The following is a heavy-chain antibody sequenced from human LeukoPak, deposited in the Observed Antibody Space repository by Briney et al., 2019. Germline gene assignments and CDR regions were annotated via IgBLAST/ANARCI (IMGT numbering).Heavy chain of an antibody. Sequence: RASETLSLTCAVYGGSFSGYYWSWIRQPPGKGLEWIGEINHSGSTNYNPSLKSRVTISVDTSKNQFSLKPSSVTAADTAVYYCARKEQWLPHDAFDIWGQGTMVTVSS. V-gene: IGHV4-34*01. CDR3: ARKEQWLPHDAFDI. J-gene: IGHJ3*02. D-gene: IGHD6-19*01. CDR1: GGSFSGYY. CDR2: INHSGST.